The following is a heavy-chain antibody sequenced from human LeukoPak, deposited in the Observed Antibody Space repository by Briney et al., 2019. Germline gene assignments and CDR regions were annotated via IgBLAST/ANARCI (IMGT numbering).Heavy chain of an antibody. CDR2: INPNSGGT. Sequence: ASVKVSCKASGYTFTGYYMHWVRQAPGQGLEWMGWINPNSGGTNYAQKFQGRVTMTRDTSISTAYMELSRLRSDDTAVYYCARWGYTVTTSGSWFDPWGQGTLVTVSS. D-gene: IGHD4-17*01. V-gene: IGHV1-2*02. CDR3: ARWGYTVTTSGSWFDP. CDR1: GYTFTGYY. J-gene: IGHJ5*02.